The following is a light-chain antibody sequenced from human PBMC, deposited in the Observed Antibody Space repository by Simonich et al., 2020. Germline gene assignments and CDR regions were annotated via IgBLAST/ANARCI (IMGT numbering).Light chain of an antibody. CDR3: QQRSNWPPYT. CDR2: DAS. V-gene: IGKV3-11*01. Sequence: EIVLTQSPATLSLSPGERATLSCRASQSVSSYLAWYQQKPGQAPRLLINDASNRATGIPARFSGSESGTDFTLTISSLEPEDFAVYYCQQRSNWPPYTFGQGTKLEIK. J-gene: IGKJ2*01. CDR1: QSVSSY.